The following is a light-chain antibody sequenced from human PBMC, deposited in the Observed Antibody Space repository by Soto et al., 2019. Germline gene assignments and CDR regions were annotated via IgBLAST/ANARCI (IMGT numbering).Light chain of an antibody. CDR2: DVT. Sequence: QSALTQPASVSGSPGQSITISCTGTSSDFGGYNYVSWYQQHPGKAPKLMIYDVTNRPSGVSNRFSGSRSGNTASLTISGLQAEDEADYYCNSYTSSSSYVFRTGTKLTVL. CDR1: SSDFGGYNY. CDR3: NSYTSSSSYV. V-gene: IGLV2-14*01. J-gene: IGLJ1*01.